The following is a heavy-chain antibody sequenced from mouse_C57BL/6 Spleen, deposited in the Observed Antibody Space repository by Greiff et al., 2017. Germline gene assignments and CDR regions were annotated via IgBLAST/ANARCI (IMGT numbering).Heavy chain of an antibody. D-gene: IGHD1-1*01. CDR3: TRSYYDGYYFDY. Sequence: VQLQQSGAELVRPGASVTLSCKASGYTFTDYEMHWVKQTPVHGLEWIGAIDPETGGTAYNQKFKGKAILTADKSSSTAYMELRSLTSEDSAVYYCTRSYYDGYYFDYWGQGTTLTVSS. CDR1: GYTFTDYE. CDR2: IDPETGGT. J-gene: IGHJ2*01. V-gene: IGHV1-15*01.